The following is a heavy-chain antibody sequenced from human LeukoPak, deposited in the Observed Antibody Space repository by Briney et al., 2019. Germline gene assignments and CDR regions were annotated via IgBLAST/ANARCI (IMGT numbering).Heavy chain of an antibody. CDR3: ARDRVKRGHAFDI. Sequence: ETLSLTCTVSGGSISSSSYYWGWIRQPPGKGLVWVSRINSDGSSTSYADSVKGRFTISRDNAKNTLYLQMSSLRAEDTAVYYCARDRVKRGHAFDIWGQGTMVTVSS. V-gene: IGHV3-74*01. CDR1: GGSISSSSYY. J-gene: IGHJ3*02. CDR2: INSDGSST.